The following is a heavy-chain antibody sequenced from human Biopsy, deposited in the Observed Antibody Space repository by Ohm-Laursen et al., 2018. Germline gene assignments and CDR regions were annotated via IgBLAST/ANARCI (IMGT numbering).Heavy chain of an antibody. J-gene: IGHJ4*02. CDR3: ARQGEWEHFADY. CDR1: GGSINSYY. Sequence: SQTLSLTCTVSGGSINSYYWSWMRQPAGKGLEWIGSIHYSGTTYYHASLRSRVTISVDKSKNQFPLKLTSVTAAETAVYYCARQGEWEHFADYWGQGTLVSVSS. V-gene: IGHV4-59*05. D-gene: IGHD1-26*01. CDR2: IHYSGTT.